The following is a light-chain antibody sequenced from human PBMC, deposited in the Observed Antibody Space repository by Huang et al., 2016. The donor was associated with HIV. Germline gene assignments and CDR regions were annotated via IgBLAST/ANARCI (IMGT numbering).Light chain of an antibody. Sequence: DIQVPQFPSSLSGSLGERVALICRASQNRRDALAWYQQKEGKVPKLLISAASRVESGVPSRVTGGGSGTDYTLTITGLQPEDFATYYCQQYYSSPPMYTFGQGTRLEMK. CDR3: QQYYSSPPMYT. CDR2: AAS. CDR1: QNRRDA. J-gene: IGKJ2*01. V-gene: IGKV1-NL1*01.